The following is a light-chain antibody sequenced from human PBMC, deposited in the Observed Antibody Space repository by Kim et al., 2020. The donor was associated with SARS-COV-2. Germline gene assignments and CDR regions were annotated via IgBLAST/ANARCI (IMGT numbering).Light chain of an antibody. J-gene: IGLJ1*01. V-gene: IGLV2-14*03. CDR2: DIV. CDR3: SSYTSSNTYYV. CDR1: SRDVGVSNF. Sequence: RPSRDVGVSNFVACYLQRPNKARILMIYDIVNRPSGVSNQFSASKSGNTASLTISGLHAEDEADYYCSSYTSSNTYYVFGTGTKVNVI.